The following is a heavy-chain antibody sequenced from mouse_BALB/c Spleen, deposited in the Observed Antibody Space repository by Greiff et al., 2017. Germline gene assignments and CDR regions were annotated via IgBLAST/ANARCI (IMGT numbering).Heavy chain of an antibody. CDR1: GYTFTSYW. V-gene: IGHV1-87*01. Sequence: VQLQQSGAELARPGASVKLSCKASGYTFTSYWMQWVKQRPGQGLEWIGAIYPGDGDTRYTQKFKGKATLTADKSSSTAYMQLSSLASEDSAVYYCARDSAWFAYWGQGTLVTVSA. CDR2: IYPGDGDT. CDR3: ARDSAWFAY. J-gene: IGHJ3*01.